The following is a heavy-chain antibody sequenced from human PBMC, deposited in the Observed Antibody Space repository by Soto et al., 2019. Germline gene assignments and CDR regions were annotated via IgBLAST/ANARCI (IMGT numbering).Heavy chain of an antibody. J-gene: IGHJ6*02. CDR3: XTALGRARTIFGVVITHYGMDV. CDR2: XKSKTDGGTT. Sequence: PGGSLRLSCAASGFTFXXXXXXXXXXXXXKGLEXXXXXKSKTDGGTTDYAAPVKGRFTISRDDSKNTLYLQMNSLKTEDTAVXXXXTALGRARTIFGVVITHYGMDVWGQGTTVTVSS. D-gene: IGHD3-3*01. CDR1: GFTFXXXX. V-gene: IGHV3-15*07.